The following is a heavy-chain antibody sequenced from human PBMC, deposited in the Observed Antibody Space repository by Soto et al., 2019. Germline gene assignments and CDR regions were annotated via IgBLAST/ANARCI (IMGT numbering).Heavy chain of an antibody. CDR2: IIPIFGTA. CDR3: ARDLTSIFGVVIGFYHHYGMDV. V-gene: IGHV1-69*13. CDR1: GGTFSSYA. J-gene: IGHJ6*02. D-gene: IGHD3-3*01. Sequence: SVKVSCKASGGTFSSYAISWVRQAPGQGLEWMGGIIPIFGTANYAQKFQGRVTITADESTSTAYMELSSLRSEDTAVYYCARDLTSIFGVVIGFYHHYGMDVWGQGTTVTVS.